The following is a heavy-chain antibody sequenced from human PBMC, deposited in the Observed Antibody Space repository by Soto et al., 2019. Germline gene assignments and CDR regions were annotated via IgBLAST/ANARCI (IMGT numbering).Heavy chain of an antibody. CDR2: IIPVLGPA. CDR3: AMGYYYDSSVYTLQHKFDY. J-gene: IGHJ4*02. CDR1: GGTFTNYG. V-gene: IGHV1-69*01. Sequence: QVQLVQSGAEVKKPGSSVKVSCKASGGTFTNYGISWVRQAPGQGLEWMGGIIPVLGPASYAQKFQGRVTITADESTSTAYMELNSLTSEDTAVFYCAMGYYYDSSVYTLQHKFDYWGQGTLVTVSS. D-gene: IGHD3-22*01.